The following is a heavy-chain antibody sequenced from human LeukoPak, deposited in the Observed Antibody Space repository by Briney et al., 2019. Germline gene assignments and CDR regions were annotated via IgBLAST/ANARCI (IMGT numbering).Heavy chain of an antibody. J-gene: IGHJ4*02. CDR3: VRDMIMPH. CDR2: ISIRSDTI. Sequence: GGSLRLSCAASGFTFSSQSMNWVRQAPGKGLEWVSYISIRSDTIYYADSVKGRFTISRDNAKNSMYLQMNSLKAEDTAVYYSVRDMIMPHWGPGTLVTVSS. CDR1: GFTFSSQS. V-gene: IGHV3-48*01. D-gene: IGHD3-16*01.